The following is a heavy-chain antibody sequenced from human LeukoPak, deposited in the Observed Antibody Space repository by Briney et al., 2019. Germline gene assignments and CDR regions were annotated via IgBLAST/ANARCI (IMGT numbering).Heavy chain of an antibody. J-gene: IGHJ4*02. CDR2: IIPIFGTA. V-gene: IGHV1-69*05. Sequence: SVKVSCKASGGTFSSYAISWVRQAPGQGLEWMGGIIPIFGTANYAQKFQGRVTITTDESTSTAYMELSSLRSEDTAVYYCAREVVVAATRVYYSDYWGQGTLVTVSS. CDR1: GGTFSSYA. D-gene: IGHD2-15*01. CDR3: AREVVVAATRVYYSDY.